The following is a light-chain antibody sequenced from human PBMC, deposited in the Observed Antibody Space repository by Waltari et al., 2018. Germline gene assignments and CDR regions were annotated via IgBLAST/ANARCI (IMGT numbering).Light chain of an antibody. CDR3: QKYVNIPAT. V-gene: IGKV3-20*01. CDR1: QSVGTY. CDR2: HAS. J-gene: IGKJ1*01. Sequence: EIVLTQSPGTLSLSPGERATLSCRASQSVGTYLAWYQQKPGQAPRLLIYHASSRATGVPDRFSGSGSGTDFSLTISRLEPEDFAVYYCQKYVNIPATFGQGTKVEI.